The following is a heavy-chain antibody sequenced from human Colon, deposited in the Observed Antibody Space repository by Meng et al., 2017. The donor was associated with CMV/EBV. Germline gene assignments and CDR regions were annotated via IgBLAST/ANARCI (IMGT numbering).Heavy chain of an antibody. J-gene: IGHJ4*02. CDR3: ASLSGGDFDY. Sequence: VVLVHVGAEVKQPGASVKVSCKASGYTFTGSCMYWVRQAPGQGLEWLGVINPITGGTNYAQKFQGRVTMTRDTSMNTAYMELSRLRSDDTAVYYCASLSGGDFDYWGQGTLVTVSS. D-gene: IGHD1-26*01. CDR1: GYTFTGSC. V-gene: IGHV1-2*02. CDR2: INPITGGT.